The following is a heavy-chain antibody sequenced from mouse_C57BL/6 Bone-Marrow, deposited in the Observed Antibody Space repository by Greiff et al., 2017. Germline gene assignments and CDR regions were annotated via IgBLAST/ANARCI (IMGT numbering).Heavy chain of an antibody. V-gene: IGHV1-69*01. J-gene: IGHJ3*01. CDR1: GYTFTSYW. CDR2: IDPSDSYT. D-gene: IGHD1-1*01. CDR3: ARGIVYYGSSYDWFAY. Sequence: VQLQQPGAELVMPGASVKLSCKASGYTFTSYWMHWVKQRPGQGLEWIGEIDPSDSYTNYNQKFKGKSTLTVDTSSSTAYMQLSSLTSEDSAVYYCARGIVYYGSSYDWFAYWGQGTLVTVSA.